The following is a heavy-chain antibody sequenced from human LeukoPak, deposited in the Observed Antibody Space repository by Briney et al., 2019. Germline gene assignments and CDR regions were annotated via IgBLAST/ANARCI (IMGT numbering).Heavy chain of an antibody. Sequence: SQTLSLTCAISGDSVSSNSAAWNWIRQSPSRGLEWLGRTCYRSKWYNDYAVSVKSRITINPDTSKNQFSLQLNSVTPEDTAVYYCARYSDPEQNRDGSGVDAFDIWGQGTMVTVSS. CDR1: GDSVSSNSAA. D-gene: IGHD5-24*01. V-gene: IGHV6-1*01. CDR2: TCYRSKWYN. CDR3: ARYSDPEQNRDGSGVDAFDI. J-gene: IGHJ3*02.